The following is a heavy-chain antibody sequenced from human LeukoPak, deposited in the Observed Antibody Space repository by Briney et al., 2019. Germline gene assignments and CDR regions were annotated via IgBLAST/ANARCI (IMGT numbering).Heavy chain of an antibody. CDR3: ARVAGSIDY. Sequence: ASVKVSCKASGYTFTTYDINWVRQATGQGLEWMGWMNPNSGYTGYAQKFQDRVTITRDTSISTAYMELSSLRSEDTAVYYCARVAGSIDYWGQGTLVTVSS. V-gene: IGHV1-8*03. CDR1: GYTFTTYD. J-gene: IGHJ4*02. CDR2: MNPNSGYT. D-gene: IGHD6-19*01.